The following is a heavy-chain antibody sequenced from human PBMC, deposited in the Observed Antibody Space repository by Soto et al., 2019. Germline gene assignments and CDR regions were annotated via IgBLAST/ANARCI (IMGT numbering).Heavy chain of an antibody. CDR3: ARHGRYYDSSGYYRRGFDY. CDR2: IYYSGST. V-gene: IGHV4-39*01. J-gene: IGHJ4*02. D-gene: IGHD3-22*01. CDR1: GGSISSSSYY. Sequence: PSETLSLTCTVSGGSISSSSYYWGWIRQPPGKGLEWIGSIYYSGSTYYNPSLKSRVTISVDTSKNQFSLKLSSVTAADTAVYYCARHGRYYDSSGYYRRGFDYWGQGTLVTVSS.